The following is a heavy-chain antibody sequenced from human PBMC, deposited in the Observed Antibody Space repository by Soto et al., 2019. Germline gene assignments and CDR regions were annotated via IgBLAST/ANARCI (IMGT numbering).Heavy chain of an antibody. V-gene: IGHV4-59*01. D-gene: IGHD3-10*01. CDR3: ARVMVFFFQAEDGIRDVRSVSAFLLNRSSDL. CDR2: IYYSGST. Sequence: GKGMEWIEYIYYSGSTNYNPSLKSRVTISVDTSKNQFSLKLSSVTAADTAVYYCARVMVFFFQAEDGIRDVRSVSAFLLNRSSDL. J-gene: IGHJ2*01.